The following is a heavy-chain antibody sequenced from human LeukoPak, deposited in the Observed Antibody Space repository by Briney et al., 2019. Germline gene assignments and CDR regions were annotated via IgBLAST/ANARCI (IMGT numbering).Heavy chain of an antibody. D-gene: IGHD4-11*01. CDR1: GFTFSSYE. J-gene: IGHJ4*02. CDR2: ISSSGSTI. CDR3: ARGYSNLIDY. V-gene: IGHV3-48*03. Sequence: GGSLRLSCAASGFTFSSYEMNWVRQAPGKGLEWVSYISSSGSTIYYADSVKGRSTISRDNAKNSLYLQMNSLRAEDTAVYYCARGYSNLIDYWGQGTLVTVSS.